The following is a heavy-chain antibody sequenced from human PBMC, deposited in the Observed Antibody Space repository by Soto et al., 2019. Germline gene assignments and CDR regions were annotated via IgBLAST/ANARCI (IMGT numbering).Heavy chain of an antibody. CDR3: AKDVGRDGYNFVDS. CDR2: TSHDGSRK. V-gene: IGHV3-30*18. J-gene: IGHJ4*02. D-gene: IGHD5-12*01. Sequence: QEQLLESVGGVVQPGGSLRLSCTASGFTFSNYGFHWVRQAPGKGLEWVAVTSHDGSRKYYADSLKGRFTISRDNSKDTLYLQINSLRAEDTAMYYCAKDVGRDGYNFVDSWGQGTLVTVSS. CDR1: GFTFSNYG.